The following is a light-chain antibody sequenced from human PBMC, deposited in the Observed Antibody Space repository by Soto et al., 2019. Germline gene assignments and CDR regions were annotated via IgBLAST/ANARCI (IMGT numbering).Light chain of an antibody. Sequence: QSVLTQPPSASGTPGQSLTISCSGSSSNIGSHFVYWYQHLPGTAPKLLIFRDGQRPSGVPARFFGPKSGTSASLAITGLRSEDEADYYCAVWDQSLTGWVFGGGTKLTVL. CDR2: RDG. CDR1: SSNIGSHF. CDR3: AVWDQSLTGWV. J-gene: IGLJ3*02. V-gene: IGLV1-47*01.